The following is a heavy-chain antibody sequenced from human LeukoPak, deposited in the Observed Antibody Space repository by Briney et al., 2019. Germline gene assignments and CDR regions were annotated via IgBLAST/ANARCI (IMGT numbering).Heavy chain of an antibody. D-gene: IGHD1-7*01. J-gene: IGHJ6*02. CDR1: GFTFSSYW. CDR2: IKQDGSEK. Sequence: GGSLRLSCAASGFTFSSYWMSWVRQAPGKGLEWVANIKQDGSEKYYVDSVKGRFTISRDNAKNSLYLQMNSLRAEGTAVYYCAREITAGTTRGPYYYGMDVWGQGTTVTVSS. CDR3: AREITAGTTRGPYYYGMDV. V-gene: IGHV3-7*01.